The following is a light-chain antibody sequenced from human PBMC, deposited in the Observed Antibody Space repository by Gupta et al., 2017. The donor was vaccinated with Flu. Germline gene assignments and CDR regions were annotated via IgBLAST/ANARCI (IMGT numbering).Light chain of an antibody. Sequence: QSVLTQPPSASGTPGPRVTISCSGSSSNIGSNTVNWYQQLPGTAPKLLIYSNNQRPSGVPDRFSCSKSGTSASLAISGLQSEDEADYYCAAWDDSLNGWVFGGGTKLTVL. CDR1: SSNIGSNT. CDR3: AAWDDSLNGWV. CDR2: SNN. V-gene: IGLV1-44*01. J-gene: IGLJ3*02.